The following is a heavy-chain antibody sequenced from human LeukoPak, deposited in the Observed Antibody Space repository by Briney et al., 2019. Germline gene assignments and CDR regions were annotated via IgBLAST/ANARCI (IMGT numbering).Heavy chain of an antibody. CDR3: ARERIPYSSSPGAFDI. J-gene: IGHJ3*02. V-gene: IGHV4-59*01. Sequence: PSETLSLTCTVSSGSISSYYWSWIRQPPGKGLEWIGYIYYSGSTNYNPSLKSRVTISVDTSKNQFSLKLSSVTAADTAVYYCARERIPYSSSPGAFDIWGQGTMVTVSS. CDR1: SGSISSYY. CDR2: IYYSGST. D-gene: IGHD6-6*01.